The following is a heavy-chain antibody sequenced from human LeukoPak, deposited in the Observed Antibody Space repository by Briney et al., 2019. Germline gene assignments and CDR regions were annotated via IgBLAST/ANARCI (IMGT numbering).Heavy chain of an antibody. CDR2: ISSGTSTI. D-gene: IGHD3-22*01. J-gene: IGHJ4*02. Sequence: GGSLRLSCAASGFSFSRYSMNWVRQAPGKGLEWISYISSGTSTISYADSVKGRFTISRENAMNSLFLQMNSLRAEDTAVYYCARGTSSSDYSRLYYFDYWGQGTLVTVSS. CDR1: GFSFSRYS. CDR3: ARGTSSSDYSRLYYFDY. V-gene: IGHV3-48*01.